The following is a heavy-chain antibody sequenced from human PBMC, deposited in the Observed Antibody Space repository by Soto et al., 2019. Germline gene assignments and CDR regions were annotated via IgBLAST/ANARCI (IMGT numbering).Heavy chain of an antibody. Sequence: QVQLVESGGGVVQPGRSLRLSCAVSGFTFSSYGMHWVRQAPGKGLEWVAVISYDGSNKYYADSVKGRFTISRDNSKNTLYLQMNSLRAEDTAVYYCANSQWELHWGQATLVTVSS. V-gene: IGHV3-30*18. CDR1: GFTFSSYG. CDR2: ISYDGSNK. CDR3: ANSQWELH. D-gene: IGHD1-26*01. J-gene: IGHJ4*02.